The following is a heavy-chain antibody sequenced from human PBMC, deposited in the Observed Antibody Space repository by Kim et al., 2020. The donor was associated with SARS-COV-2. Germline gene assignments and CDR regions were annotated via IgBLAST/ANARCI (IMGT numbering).Heavy chain of an antibody. V-gene: IGHV4-34*01. CDR2: INHSGST. D-gene: IGHD4-17*01. Sequence: SETLSLTCAAYGGSFSGYYWSWIRQPPGKGLEWIGEINHSGSTNYNPSLKSRVTISVDTSKNQFSLKLSSVTAADTAVYYCAGDDGDYGEPLDYWGQGTLVTVSS. CDR1: GGSFSGYY. CDR3: AGDDGDYGEPLDY. J-gene: IGHJ4*02.